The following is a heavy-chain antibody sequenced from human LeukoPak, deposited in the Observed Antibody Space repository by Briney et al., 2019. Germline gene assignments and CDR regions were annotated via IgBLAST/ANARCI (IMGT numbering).Heavy chain of an antibody. CDR1: GYTFTSYD. Sequence: ASVKVSCKASGYTFTSYDINWVRQATGQGLEWMGWMNPNSGNTGYTQKFQGRVTITRNTSISTAYMELSSLRSEDTAVYYCARAPRITMVRGVIYWFDPWGQGTLVTVSS. V-gene: IGHV1-8*03. D-gene: IGHD3-10*01. J-gene: IGHJ5*02. CDR3: ARAPRITMVRGVIYWFDP. CDR2: MNPNSGNT.